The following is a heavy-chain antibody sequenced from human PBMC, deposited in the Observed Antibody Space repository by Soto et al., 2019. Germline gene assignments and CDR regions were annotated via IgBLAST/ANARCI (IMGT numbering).Heavy chain of an antibody. V-gene: IGHV1-18*01. D-gene: IGHD2-15*01. CDR3: ASVSAFAAPRNY. Sequence: APVRVCCKASGSTFTSCSISWVRQAPGQGLEWMGWITAYNGNTKYAQKVHGRVTMTTDTSTSTCYLEMRGLRSDETAVYYCASVSAFAAPRNYWGQGLLGTV. CDR2: ITAYNGNT. J-gene: IGHJ4*02. CDR1: GSTFTSCS.